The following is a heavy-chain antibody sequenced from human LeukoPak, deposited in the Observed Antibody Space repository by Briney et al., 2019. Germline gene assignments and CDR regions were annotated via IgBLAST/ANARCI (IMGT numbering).Heavy chain of an antibody. D-gene: IGHD6-13*01. Sequence: SETLSLTCTVSGGSISSSSYYWGWIRQPPGKGLEWIGSIYYSGSTYYNLSLKSRVTISVGTSKNQFSLKLSSVTAADPAVYYCAEYGSSWYAFDYWGQGTLVTVSS. V-gene: IGHV4-39*01. J-gene: IGHJ4*02. CDR2: IYYSGST. CDR3: AEYGSSWYAFDY. CDR1: GGSISSSSYY.